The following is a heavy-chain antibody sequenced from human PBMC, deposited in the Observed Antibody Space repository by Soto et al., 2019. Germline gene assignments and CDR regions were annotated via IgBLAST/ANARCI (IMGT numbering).Heavy chain of an antibody. CDR3: ARGGYSYGYDY. CDR1: GFTFSSYW. CDR2: INSDGSST. D-gene: IGHD5-18*01. Sequence: GGSLRLSCAASGFTFSSYWMHWVRQAPGKGLVWVSRINSDGSSTSYADSVKGRFTISRDNAKNTLYLQMNSLRAEDTAVYYCARGGYSYGYDYWGQGTLVTVSS. V-gene: IGHV3-74*01. J-gene: IGHJ4*02.